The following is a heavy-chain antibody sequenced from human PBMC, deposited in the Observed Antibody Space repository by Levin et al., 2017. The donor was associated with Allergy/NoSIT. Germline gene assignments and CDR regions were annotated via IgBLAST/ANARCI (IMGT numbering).Heavy chain of an antibody. CDR3: ATGLINAFDL. CDR1: EFTISIAW. V-gene: IGHV3-15*01. J-gene: IGHJ3*01. Sequence: ETLSLTCAASEFTISIAWMTWVRQAPGKGLEWVGRIKRKMDGETRDYAAPVKGRFTISRDDSKNMIFLQMNSLKTEDTALYYCATGLINAFDLWGQGTMVTVSS. CDR2: IKRKMDGETR. D-gene: IGHD2-8*01.